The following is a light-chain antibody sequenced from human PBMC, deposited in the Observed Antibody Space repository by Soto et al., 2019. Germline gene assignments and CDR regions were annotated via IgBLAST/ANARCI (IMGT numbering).Light chain of an antibody. V-gene: IGLV7-46*01. CDR1: DGPVTSYHY. CDR3: LLTYSGGRV. CDR2: DTT. J-gene: IGLJ2*01. Sequence: QAVVTQEPSLTVSPGGTVTLTCGSSDGPVTSYHYPYWYQQRPGQVPRTLIYDTTKRQSWAPARFAGSLVGVKAALTLSGAQPEDEADYYCLLTYSGGRVFGGGTKLTVL.